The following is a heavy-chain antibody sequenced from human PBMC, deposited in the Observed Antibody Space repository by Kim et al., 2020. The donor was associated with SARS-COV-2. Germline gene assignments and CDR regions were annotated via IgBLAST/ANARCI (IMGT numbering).Heavy chain of an antibody. CDR3: ARGDYFDP. CDR1: GDSISGYY. V-gene: IGHV4-59*01. J-gene: IGHJ4*02. Sequence: SETLSLTCTVSGDSISGYYWSWIRQSPGKGLEWIGNIDVRGSTNYSPSLKSRVTISVDASKNSFSLTLYSVTSADTAVSYCARGDYFDPWGSGPLATVSS. CDR2: IDVRGST.